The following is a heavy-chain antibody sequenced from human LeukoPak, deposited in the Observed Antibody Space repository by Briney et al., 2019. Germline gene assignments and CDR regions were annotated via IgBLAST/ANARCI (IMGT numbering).Heavy chain of an antibody. Sequence: PGRSLRLSCAASGFSFSSYAMHWVRQAPGKGLEWVSTTSAGGSSTYYADPVKGRFTISRDNSKNTFYLQMNSLRAEDTAAYYCAKGGYCSSSSCYYGWFEPWGQGTLVTVSS. J-gene: IGHJ5*02. CDR1: GFSFSSYA. CDR2: TSAGGSST. D-gene: IGHD2-2*01. CDR3: AKGGYCSSSSCYYGWFEP. V-gene: IGHV3-23*01.